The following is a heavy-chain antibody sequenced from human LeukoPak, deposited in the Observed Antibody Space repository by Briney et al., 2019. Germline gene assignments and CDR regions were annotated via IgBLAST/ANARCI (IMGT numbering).Heavy chain of an antibody. D-gene: IGHD6-19*01. CDR1: GFTVSSNY. CDR2: IYSGGST. Sequence: GGSLRLSCAASGFTVSSNYMSWVRQAPGKGLEWVSVIYSGGSTYYADSVKGRFTISRDNSKNTLYLQMNSLRAEDTAVYYCARMYSSGWYTDYWGQGTLVTVSP. V-gene: IGHV3-53*01. CDR3: ARMYSSGWYTDY. J-gene: IGHJ4*02.